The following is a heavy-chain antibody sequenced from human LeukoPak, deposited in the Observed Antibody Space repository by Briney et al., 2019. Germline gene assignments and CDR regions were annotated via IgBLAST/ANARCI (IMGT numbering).Heavy chain of an antibody. CDR2: INSDGSNT. J-gene: IGHJ4*02. CDR3: ASILLWFVYDY. Sequence: PGGSLRLSCAASGFTFSSYWMNWVRQAPGKGLVWVSRINSDGSNTKYADSVKGRFTISRDNAKNTLYLQMNSLRAEDTAVYYCASILLWFVYDYWGQGTLVTVSS. V-gene: IGHV3-74*01. D-gene: IGHD3-10*01. CDR1: GFTFSSYW.